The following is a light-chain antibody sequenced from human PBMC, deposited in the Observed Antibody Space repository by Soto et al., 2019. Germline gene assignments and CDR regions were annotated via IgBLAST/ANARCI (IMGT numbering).Light chain of an antibody. Sequence: DIQITQSPSTLSGSVGDRVTITCRASQTISSWLAWYQQKPGKAPKLLIYKASTLKSGVPSRLSGSGSGTEFTLTISSLQPDDFATYYCQHYNSYSEAFGQGSKVDIK. CDR2: KAS. J-gene: IGKJ1*01. CDR3: QHYNSYSEA. V-gene: IGKV1-5*03. CDR1: QTISSW.